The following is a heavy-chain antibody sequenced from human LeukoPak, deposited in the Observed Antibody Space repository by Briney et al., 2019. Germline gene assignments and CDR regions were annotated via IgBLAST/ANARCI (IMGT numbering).Heavy chain of an antibody. CDR3: AKDRDGFGY. CDR2: ISSSSNNI. V-gene: IGHV3-21*04. CDR1: GFTFSTYT. Sequence: GGSLRLSCAASGFTFSTYTMNWVRQAPGKGLEWVSSISSSSNNINYADSVKGRFAISRDNAMNSVHLQMNSLRAEDTAVYYCAKDRDGFGYWGQGTLVTVSS. D-gene: IGHD5-24*01. J-gene: IGHJ4*02.